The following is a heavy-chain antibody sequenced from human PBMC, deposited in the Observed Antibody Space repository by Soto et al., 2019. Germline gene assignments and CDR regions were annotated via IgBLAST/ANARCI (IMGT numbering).Heavy chain of an antibody. CDR3: ARGPLLRFLEWLPNYYGMDV. CDR1: GYTFTGYY. D-gene: IGHD3-3*01. Sequence: ASVKVSCKASGYTFTGYYMHWVRQAPGQGLEWMGWINPNSGGTNYAQKFQGWVTMTRDTSISTAYMELSRLRSDDTAVYYCARGPLLRFLEWLPNYYGMDVWGQGTTVTVS. V-gene: IGHV1-2*04. J-gene: IGHJ6*02. CDR2: INPNSGGT.